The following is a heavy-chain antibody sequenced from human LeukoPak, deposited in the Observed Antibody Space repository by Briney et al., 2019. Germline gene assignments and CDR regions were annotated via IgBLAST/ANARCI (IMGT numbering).Heavy chain of an antibody. Sequence: PGGSLRLSCAASGFTFSSYWMHWVRQAPGKGLEWVSAISGSGGSTYYADSVKGRFTISRDNSKNTLYLQMNSLRAEDTAVYYCAKDRVIFGVVIMDFDYWGQGTLVTVSS. D-gene: IGHD3-3*01. CDR1: GFTFSSYW. V-gene: IGHV3-23*01. CDR2: ISGSGGST. CDR3: AKDRVIFGVVIMDFDY. J-gene: IGHJ4*02.